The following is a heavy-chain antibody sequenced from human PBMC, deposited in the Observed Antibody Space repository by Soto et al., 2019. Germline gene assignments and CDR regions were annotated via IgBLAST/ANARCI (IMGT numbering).Heavy chain of an antibody. CDR2: INHSGST. CDR1: GGSFSGYY. J-gene: IGHJ6*02. D-gene: IGHD3-10*01. V-gene: IGHV4-34*01. CDR3: ARAGSGSYSLYYGMDV. Sequence: GPGPGPPSETLSITCAVYGGSFSGYYWSWIRQPQGKGLEWIGEINHSGSTNYNPSLKSRVTISVDTSKNQFSLKLSSVTAADTAVYYCARAGSGSYSLYYGMDVWGQGTTVTVSS.